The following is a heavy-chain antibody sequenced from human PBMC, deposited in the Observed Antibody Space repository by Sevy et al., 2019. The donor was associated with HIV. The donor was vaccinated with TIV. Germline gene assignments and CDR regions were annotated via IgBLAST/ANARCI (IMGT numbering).Heavy chain of an antibody. J-gene: IGHJ3*01. Sequence: GGSLRISCAASGFSFSGYVMNWVRQAPGKGLEWVSSISGRDSSTYYADSVRGRFIISRDNSENTLYLQMNGLRAEDTAVYSCAKVTLWELLAAHDAFDVWGQGTMVTVSS. CDR1: GFSFSGYV. D-gene: IGHD1-26*01. V-gene: IGHV3-23*01. CDR2: ISGRDSST. CDR3: AKVTLWELLAAHDAFDV.